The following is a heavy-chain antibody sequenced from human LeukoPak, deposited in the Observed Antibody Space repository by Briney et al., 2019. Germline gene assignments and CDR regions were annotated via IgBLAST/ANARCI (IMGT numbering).Heavy chain of an antibody. J-gene: IGHJ4*02. CDR2: IRSQAYGGTT. CDR3: TRDRRQDIVVVPAASFGY. V-gene: IGHV3-49*04. CDR1: GFTFGDYA. Sequence: GGSLRLSCTASGFTFGDYAMSWVRQAPGKGLEWVGFIRSQAYGGTTEYAASVKGRFTISRDDSKSIAYLQMNSLKTEDTAVYYCTRDRRQDIVVVPAASFGYWGQGTLVTVSS. D-gene: IGHD2-2*01.